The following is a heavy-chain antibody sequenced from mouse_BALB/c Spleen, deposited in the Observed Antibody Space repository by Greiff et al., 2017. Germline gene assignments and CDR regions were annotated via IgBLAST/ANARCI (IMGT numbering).Heavy chain of an antibody. CDR1: GYTFTSYY. V-gene: IGHV1S81*02. CDR2: INPSNGGT. D-gene: IGHD4-1*01. Sequence: QVQLQQSGAELVKPGASVKLSCKASGYTFTSYYMYWVKQRPGQGLEWIGEINPSNGGTNFNEKFKSKATLTVDKSSSTAYMQLSSLTSEDSAVYYCSSSNWARYAMDYWGQGTSVTVSS. CDR3: SSSNWARYAMDY. J-gene: IGHJ4*01.